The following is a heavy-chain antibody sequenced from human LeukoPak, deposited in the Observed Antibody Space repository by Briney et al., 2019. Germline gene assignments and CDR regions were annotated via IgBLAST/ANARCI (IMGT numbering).Heavy chain of an antibody. Sequence: SETLSLTCAVYGGSFSGYYWSWIRQPPGKGLEWIGEINHSGSTNYNPSLKSRVTISVDTSKNQFSLKLSSVTAADTAVYYCARGSTDNSDIVVVPAATQFDYWGLGTLVTVSS. J-gene: IGHJ4*02. CDR2: INHSGST. V-gene: IGHV4-34*01. CDR1: GGSFSGYY. CDR3: ARGSTDNSDIVVVPAATQFDY. D-gene: IGHD2-2*01.